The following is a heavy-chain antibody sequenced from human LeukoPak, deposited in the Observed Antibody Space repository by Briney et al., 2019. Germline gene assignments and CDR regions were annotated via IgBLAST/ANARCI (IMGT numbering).Heavy chain of an antibody. J-gene: IGHJ5*02. V-gene: IGHV3-30-3*01. CDR3: ARLRLPAATNWFGP. Sequence: GGSLRLSCAASGFTFSSYAMHWVRQAPGKGLEWVAVISYDGSNKYYADSVKGRFTISRDNSKNTLYLQMNSLRAEDTAVYYCARLRLPAATNWFGPWGQGTLVTVSS. CDR1: GFTFSSYA. CDR2: ISYDGSNK. D-gene: IGHD2-2*01.